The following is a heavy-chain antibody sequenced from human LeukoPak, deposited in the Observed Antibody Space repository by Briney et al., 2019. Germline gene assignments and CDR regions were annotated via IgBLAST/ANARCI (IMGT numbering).Heavy chain of an antibody. V-gene: IGHV3-53*04. CDR3: ARVGTTHYFDY. Sequence: SGGSLRLSCAASGFIVSSNYMSWVRRAPGKGLEWVSVIYSGGSTYYADSVQGRFTISRHNSKNTLYLQMNSLRVEDTAVYYCARVGTTHYFDYWGQGTLVSVSS. J-gene: IGHJ4*02. CDR1: GFIVSSNY. CDR2: IYSGGST. D-gene: IGHD1-7*01.